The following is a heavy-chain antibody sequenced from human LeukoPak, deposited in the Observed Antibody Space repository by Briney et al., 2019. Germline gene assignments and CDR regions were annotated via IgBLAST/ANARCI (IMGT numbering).Heavy chain of an antibody. CDR3: AREWIQLGFDY. J-gene: IGHJ4*02. CDR2: INPSGGST. CDR1: GYTFTSYY. D-gene: IGHD5-18*01. V-gene: IGHV1-46*01. Sequence: ASVKVSCKASGYTFTSYYMHWVRQAPGQGLEWMGIINPSGGSTSYAQKFQGRVTMTRDTSTSTAYMELSSLRSEDTAVYYCAREWIQLGFDYWGQGTLVTVSS.